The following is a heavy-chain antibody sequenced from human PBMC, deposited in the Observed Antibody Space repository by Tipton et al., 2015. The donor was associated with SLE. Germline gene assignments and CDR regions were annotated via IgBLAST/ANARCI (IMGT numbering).Heavy chain of an antibody. J-gene: IGHJ4*02. Sequence: TLSLTCTVSGGSISSYYWNWIRQPPGKGLEWIGYIYHSGSTYYNPSLKSRVTISVDRSKNQFSLKLSSVTAADTAVYYCARGPEQWLVNPHYFDYWGQGTLVTVSS. V-gene: IGHV4-59*08. CDR3: ARGPEQWLVNPHYFDY. CDR2: IYHSGST. D-gene: IGHD6-19*01. CDR1: GGSISSYY.